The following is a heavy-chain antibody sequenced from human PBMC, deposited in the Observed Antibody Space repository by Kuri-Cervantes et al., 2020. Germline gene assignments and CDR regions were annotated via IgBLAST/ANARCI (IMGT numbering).Heavy chain of an antibody. CDR3: ARSAFISGWYRSFPY. CDR2: ITGGVTT. Sequence: GGSLRLSCEVSGFTFSSYAMTWVRQAPGKGLEWVAVITGGVTTYYSDAVKGRFTISRDNSQNTLFLQMNSLRVEDTAVYYCARSAFISGWYRSFPYWGQGTLVTVSS. D-gene: IGHD6-19*01. V-gene: IGHV3-23*01. J-gene: IGHJ4*02. CDR1: GFTFSSYA.